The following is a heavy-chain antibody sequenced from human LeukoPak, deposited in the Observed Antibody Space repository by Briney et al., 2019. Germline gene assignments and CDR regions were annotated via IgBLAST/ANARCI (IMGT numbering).Heavy chain of an antibody. D-gene: IGHD3-3*01. CDR2: ISGSGGST. J-gene: IGHJ4*02. V-gene: IGHV3-23*01. CDR1: GFTFSSYS. Sequence: GGSLRLSCAASGFTFSSYSMNWVRQAPRKGLEWVSAISGSGGSTYYADSVKGRFTISRDNSKNTLYLQMNSLRAEDTAVYYCAKASRGFLEWLPRGALDYWGQGTLVTVSS. CDR3: AKASRGFLEWLPRGALDY.